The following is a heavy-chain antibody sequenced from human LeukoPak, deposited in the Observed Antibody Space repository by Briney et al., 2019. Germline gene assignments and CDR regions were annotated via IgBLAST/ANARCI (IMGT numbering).Heavy chain of an antibody. V-gene: IGHV3-7*01. CDR3: AHFDKG. J-gene: IGHJ4*02. CDR2: INRGGSET. D-gene: IGHD3-9*01. CDR1: GFTFSDCW. Sequence: PGGSLRLSCAVSGFTFSDCWMTWVRQAPGKGLEWVATINRGGSETYYVDSVKGRFTISRDDARNSRYLQMNGLRAEDAAVYFCAHFDKGWGQGTRVTVSS.